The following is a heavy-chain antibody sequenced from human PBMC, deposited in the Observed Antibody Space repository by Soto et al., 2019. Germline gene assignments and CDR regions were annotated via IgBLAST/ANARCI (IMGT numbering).Heavy chain of an antibody. CDR3: AILGSGPPVDY. J-gene: IGHJ4*02. Sequence: QVQLVQSGAEVKKPGSSVKVSCKASGGTFSSYAISWVRQAPGQGLEWMGGIIPIFGTANYAQKFQGRVTITADKSTRTAYLELCSLRSEDTAVYYCAILGSGPPVDYWGQGTLVTVSS. CDR2: IIPIFGTA. CDR1: GGTFSSYA. V-gene: IGHV1-69*14. D-gene: IGHD2-15*01.